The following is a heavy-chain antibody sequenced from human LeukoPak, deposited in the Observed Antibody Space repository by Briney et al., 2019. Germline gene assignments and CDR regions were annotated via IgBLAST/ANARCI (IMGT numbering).Heavy chain of an antibody. V-gene: IGHV3-30*03. J-gene: IGHJ4*02. CDR3: ASHGFGEPYNYFDY. Sequence: GGSLRLSCAASGFTFSSYGMHWVRQAPGKGLEWVAVISYDGSNKYYADSVKGRFTISRDNSKNTLYLQMNSLRAEDTAVYYYASHGFGEPYNYFDYWGQGTLVTVSS. D-gene: IGHD3-10*01. CDR2: ISYDGSNK. CDR1: GFTFSSYG.